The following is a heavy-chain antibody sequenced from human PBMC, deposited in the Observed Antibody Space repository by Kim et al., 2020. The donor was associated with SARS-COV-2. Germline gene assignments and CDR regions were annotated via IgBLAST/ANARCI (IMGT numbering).Heavy chain of an antibody. J-gene: IGHJ4*02. D-gene: IGHD6-13*01. CDR3: AKDRGGRQQLVLDY. CDR1: GFTFSSHG. CDR2: ISYDGSNK. V-gene: IGHV3-30*18. Sequence: GGSLRLSCAASGFTFSSHGMHWVRQAPGKGLEWVAVISYDGSNKYYADSVKGRFTISRDNSKNTLYLQMNSLRAEDTAVYYCAKDRGGRQQLVLDYWGQGTLVTVSS.